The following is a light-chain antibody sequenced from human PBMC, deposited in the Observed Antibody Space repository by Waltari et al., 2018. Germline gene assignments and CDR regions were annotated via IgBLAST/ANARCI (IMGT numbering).Light chain of an antibody. CDR2: SNN. Sequence: QSVLTQPPSVSGTPGQRVSIPCSGSSSNIGSKSVNWYQQVPGTAPKPLIYSNNQRPSGVPDRFSGSKSGTSAFLAISGLQSEDEADYYCATWDDSLNGLFGGGTKLTVL. V-gene: IGLV1-44*01. CDR1: SSNIGSKS. CDR3: ATWDDSLNGL. J-gene: IGLJ2*01.